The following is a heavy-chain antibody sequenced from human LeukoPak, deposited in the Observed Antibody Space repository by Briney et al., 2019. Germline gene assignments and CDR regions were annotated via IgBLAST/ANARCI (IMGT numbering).Heavy chain of an antibody. CDR2: IYHSGST. CDR3: ARPASSSGWYGAGSYFDY. Sequence: PSETLSLTCAVSGYSISSGYYWGWILQLPGKGLEWIASIYHSGSTYYNPSLKSRVTISVDTSKNQFSLKLSSVTAADTPAYYCARPASSSGWYGAGSYFDYWGQGTLVTVSS. J-gene: IGHJ4*02. CDR1: GYSISSGYY. V-gene: IGHV4-38-2*01. D-gene: IGHD6-19*01.